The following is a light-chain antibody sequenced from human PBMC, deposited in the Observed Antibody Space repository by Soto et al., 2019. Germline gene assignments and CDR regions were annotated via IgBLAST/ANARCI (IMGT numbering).Light chain of an antibody. J-gene: IGKJ4*01. Sequence: DIQMTQSPSSLSASFGDGVTIACRASQSISIYVNWYQHVPGKAPKLIIYTASTLESGVPSRFSGRGSGTDFTLTISSLQPEDVATCYCQQSYSTPLTFGGGTKVEIK. V-gene: IGKV1-39*01. CDR1: QSISIY. CDR2: TAS. CDR3: QQSYSTPLT.